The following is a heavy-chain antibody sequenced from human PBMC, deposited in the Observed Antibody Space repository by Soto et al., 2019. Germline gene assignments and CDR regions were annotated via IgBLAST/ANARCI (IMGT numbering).Heavy chain of an antibody. CDR1: GFTFSSYS. CDR2: ISSSSSYI. D-gene: IGHD6-6*01. J-gene: IGHJ4*02. Sequence: PGGTLRLSCAASGFTFSSYSMNWVRQAPGKGLEWVSSISSSSSYIYYADSVKGRFTISRDNAKNSLYLQMNSLRAEDTAVYYCARGISSSSPFDYWGQGTLVTVSS. V-gene: IGHV3-21*01. CDR3: ARGISSSSPFDY.